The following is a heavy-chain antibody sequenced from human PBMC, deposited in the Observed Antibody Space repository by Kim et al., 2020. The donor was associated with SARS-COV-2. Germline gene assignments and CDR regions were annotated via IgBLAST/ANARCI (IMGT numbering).Heavy chain of an antibody. Sequence: SETLSLTCAVYGGSFSGYYWSWIRQPPGKGLEWIGEINHSGSTNYNPSLKSRVTISVDTSKNQFSLKLSSVTAADTAVYYCARLGYSYGYDYYYGMDVWG. CDR2: INHSGST. CDR1: GGSFSGYY. J-gene: IGHJ6*01. V-gene: IGHV4-34*01. D-gene: IGHD5-18*01. CDR3: ARLGYSYGYDYYYGMDV.